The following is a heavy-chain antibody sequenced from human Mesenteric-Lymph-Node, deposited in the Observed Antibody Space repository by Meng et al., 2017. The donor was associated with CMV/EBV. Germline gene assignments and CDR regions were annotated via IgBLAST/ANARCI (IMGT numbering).Heavy chain of an antibody. J-gene: IGHJ4*02. Sequence: LSLTCAASGFTFSNYSMNWVRQAPGKGLEWVSSISSRSNYIYYADSVKGRFTISRDNAKDSLYLQMNSLRAEDTAVYYCARDSRDCRSTSCFDFWGQGTVVTVSS. D-gene: IGHD2-2*01. CDR1: GFTFSNYS. V-gene: IGHV3-21*01. CDR2: ISSRSNYI. CDR3: ARDSRDCRSTSCFDF.